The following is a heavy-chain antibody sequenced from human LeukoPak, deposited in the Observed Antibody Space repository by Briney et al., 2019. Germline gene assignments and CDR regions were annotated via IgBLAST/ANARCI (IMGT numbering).Heavy chain of an antibody. J-gene: IGHJ4*02. V-gene: IGHV3-7*03. Sequence: GGSLRLSCEASGFIFSSQWMSWVRQAPGKGLEWVANIKRDGSETYYVNSVKGRFTISRDNAKNSLFLQMNSLRVEDTAVYYCASLDTAMVTGRDNWGQGTLVTVSS. D-gene: IGHD5-18*01. CDR2: IKRDGSET. CDR3: ASLDTAMVTGRDN. CDR1: GFIFSSQW.